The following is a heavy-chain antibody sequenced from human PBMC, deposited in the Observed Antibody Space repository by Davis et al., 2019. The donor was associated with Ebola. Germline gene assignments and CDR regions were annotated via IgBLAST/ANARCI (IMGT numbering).Heavy chain of an antibody. V-gene: IGHV1-2*02. D-gene: IGHD2-2*02. CDR3: ARDISQLLYGDWFDP. Sequence: AASVKVSCKASGYTFTDYYMHWVRQAPGQGLEWMGWINPNSGGTKYAQKFQGRVTMTRDTSISTAYMELSRLRSDDTAVYYCARDISQLLYGDWFDPWGQGTLVTVSS. J-gene: IGHJ5*02. CDR2: INPNSGGT. CDR1: GYTFTDYY.